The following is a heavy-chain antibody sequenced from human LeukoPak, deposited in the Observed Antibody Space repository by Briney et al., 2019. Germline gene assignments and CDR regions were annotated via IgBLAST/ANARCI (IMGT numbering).Heavy chain of an antibody. V-gene: IGHV3-30*02. CDR3: VKSNNLGGDY. CDR1: GFNLNNYA. Sequence: GGSLRLPCEGSGFNLNNYAVHWVRQAPGKGLEWVAFIRYDGSNKYYADSVKGRFTISRDNSKNTLYLQMNSLRVEDTAVYYCVKSNNLGGDYWGQGTLVTVSS. D-gene: IGHD1/OR15-1a*01. CDR2: IRYDGSNK. J-gene: IGHJ4*02.